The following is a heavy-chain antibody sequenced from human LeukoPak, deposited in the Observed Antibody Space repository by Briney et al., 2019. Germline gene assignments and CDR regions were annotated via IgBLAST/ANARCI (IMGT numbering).Heavy chain of an antibody. Sequence: SQTLSLTCTVSGASISSGGYYWIWIRQHPGTGLEWIGYISYSASTNYNPSLKSRVTMSLDTSNNQFSLKLSSVSAADTAVYYCASGPNLYYFDDWGQGTLVTVSS. CDR1: GASISSGGYY. CDR2: ISYSAST. V-gene: IGHV4-31*03. J-gene: IGHJ4*02. CDR3: ASGPNLYYFDD.